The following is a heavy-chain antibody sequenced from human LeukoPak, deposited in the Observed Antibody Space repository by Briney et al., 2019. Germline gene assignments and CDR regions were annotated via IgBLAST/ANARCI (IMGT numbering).Heavy chain of an antibody. Sequence: GGSLRLSCAASGFTFSSYGMSWVRQAPGKGLEWVSAISGSGGSTYYADSVKGRFTISRDNSKNTLYLQMNSMRAEDTAVYYCAKEGYDSSGYYLFDYWGQGTLVTVSS. CDR3: AKEGYDSSGYYLFDY. J-gene: IGHJ4*02. CDR1: GFTFSSYG. V-gene: IGHV3-23*01. CDR2: ISGSGGST. D-gene: IGHD3-22*01.